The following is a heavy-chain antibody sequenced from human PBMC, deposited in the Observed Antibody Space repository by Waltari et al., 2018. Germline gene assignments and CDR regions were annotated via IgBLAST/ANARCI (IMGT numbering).Heavy chain of an antibody. D-gene: IGHD3-22*01. V-gene: IGHV1-69-2*01. Sequence: EVQLVQSGAEVKKPGATVKISCKVSGYTFTDYYMHWVQQAPGKGLEWMGLVDPEDGETIYAEKCQGRVTITADTSTDTAYMELSSLRSEDTAVYYCANERRYYDSSGYYYHSFDIWGQGTMVTVSS. J-gene: IGHJ3*02. CDR2: VDPEDGET. CDR3: ANERRYYDSSGYYYHSFDI. CDR1: GYTFTDYY.